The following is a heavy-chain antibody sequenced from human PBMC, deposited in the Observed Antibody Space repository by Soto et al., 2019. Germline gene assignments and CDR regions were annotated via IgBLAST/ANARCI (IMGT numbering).Heavy chain of an antibody. Sequence: VQLVQSWATLEKPGASVKVSCKASGYNFMGRYIPWVRQAPGQGLEWLGWSRPDTGDTNYAQMFLGWVIMTRDTDINTAYMDRSDVTSDDTAVYYCARAYTIFEEVSIYFEYWGQGTLVTVS. D-gene: IGHD3-3*01. CDR3: ARAYTIFEEVSIYFEY. J-gene: IGHJ4*02. CDR1: GYNFMGRY. V-gene: IGHV1-2*04. CDR2: SRPDTGDT.